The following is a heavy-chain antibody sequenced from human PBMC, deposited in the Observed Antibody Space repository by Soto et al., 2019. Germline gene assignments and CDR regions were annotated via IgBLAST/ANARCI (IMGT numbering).Heavy chain of an antibody. Sequence: QVTVKESGPVLVKPTETLTLTCTVSGFSLSNAGLGVSWIRQPPGKALEWLAHIFSNDEKSYSTSLKSRLTISKETSKSQVVLIMTNMDPVDTATYYCASTYSTSWYWFDTWGQGTLVTVSS. CDR2: IFSNDEK. D-gene: IGHD6-13*01. V-gene: IGHV2-26*04. CDR1: GFSLSNAGLG. J-gene: IGHJ5*02. CDR3: ASTYSTSWYWFDT.